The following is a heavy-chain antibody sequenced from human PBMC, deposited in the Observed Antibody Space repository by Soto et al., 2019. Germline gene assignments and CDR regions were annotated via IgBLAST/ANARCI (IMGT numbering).Heavy chain of an antibody. Sequence: PGESLKISCQGSGYSFTSYWISWVRQMPGKGLEWMGRIDPSDSYTNYSPSFQGHVTISADKSISTAYLQWSSLKASDTAMYYCERHCSSTSAYTWFAPWGRGTRVTVS. CDR3: ERHCSSTSAYTWFAP. CDR2: IDPSDSYT. D-gene: IGHD2-2*02. J-gene: IGHJ5*02. CDR1: GYSFTSYW. V-gene: IGHV5-10-1*01.